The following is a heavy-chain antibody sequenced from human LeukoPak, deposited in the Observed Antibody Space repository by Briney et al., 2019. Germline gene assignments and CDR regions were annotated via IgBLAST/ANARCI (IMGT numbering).Heavy chain of an antibody. J-gene: IGHJ4*02. Sequence: GGSLRLSCAASGFTFSSYAMSWVRQAPGKGLEWVSAISGSGGSTYYADSVKGRFTISRDNSKNTLYLQMNSLRAEDTAVYDCAKELYDYVWGSYRYFGYWGQGTLVTVSS. CDR2: ISGSGGST. D-gene: IGHD3-16*02. CDR3: AKELYDYVWGSYRYFGY. CDR1: GFTFSSYA. V-gene: IGHV3-23*01.